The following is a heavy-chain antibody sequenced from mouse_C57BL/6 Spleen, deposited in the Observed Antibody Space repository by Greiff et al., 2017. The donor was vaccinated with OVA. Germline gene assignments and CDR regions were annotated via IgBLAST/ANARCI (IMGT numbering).Heavy chain of an antibody. V-gene: IGHV1-61*01. Sequence: VQLQQPGAELVRPGSSVKLSCKASGYTFTSYWMDWVKQRPGQGLEWIGNIYPSDSETHYNQKFKDKATLTVDKSSSTAYMQLSSLTSEDSAVYYCARLGVTTFDYWGQGTTLTVSS. CDR2: IYPSDSET. J-gene: IGHJ2*01. CDR3: ARLGVTTFDY. CDR1: GYTFTSYW. D-gene: IGHD2-2*01.